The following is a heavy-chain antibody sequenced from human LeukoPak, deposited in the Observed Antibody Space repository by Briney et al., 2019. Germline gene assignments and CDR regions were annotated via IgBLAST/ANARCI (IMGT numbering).Heavy chain of an antibody. D-gene: IGHD6-13*01. J-gene: IGHJ4*02. CDR3: ARGTYSSSWSYYFDY. CDR1: GKTLSDLS. Sequence: ASVKVSCKVSGKTLSDLSIHWLRQPPGKGLEWLGGSDPEDGERIYAQMFQGRVTITTDESTSTAYMELSSLRSEDTAVYYCARGTYSSSWSYYFDYWGQGTLVTVSS. V-gene: IGHV1-24*01. CDR2: SDPEDGER.